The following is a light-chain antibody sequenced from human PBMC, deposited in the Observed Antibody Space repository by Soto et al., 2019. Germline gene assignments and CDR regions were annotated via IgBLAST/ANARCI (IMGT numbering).Light chain of an antibody. V-gene: IGKV1-33*01. J-gene: IGKJ4*01. CDR3: QQYASLPLT. Sequence: DIQMTQSPSSLSASVGDRLTLTCQASQDISDSLNWYQLNPGNAPQLLMYDASKLETGVPSRFSGTGSGKDFTFTISSLQPEDFATYYCQQYASLPLTFGGGTKVEIK. CDR2: DAS. CDR1: QDISDS.